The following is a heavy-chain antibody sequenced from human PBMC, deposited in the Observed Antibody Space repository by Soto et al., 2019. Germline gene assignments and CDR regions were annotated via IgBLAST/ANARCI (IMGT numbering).Heavy chain of an antibody. Sequence: PSETLARTCTVSGGSITSGVYSRSWIRHSPGHGLEWIGYIYQGGSAYYNPSLETRVTILVDRSNNQFSLNLTSVTAADTAVYYCARAFYGVDLWGQGTTVPVS. CDR1: GGSITSGVYS. CDR3: ARAFYGVDL. CDR2: IYQGGSA. J-gene: IGHJ6*01. V-gene: IGHV4-30-2*06.